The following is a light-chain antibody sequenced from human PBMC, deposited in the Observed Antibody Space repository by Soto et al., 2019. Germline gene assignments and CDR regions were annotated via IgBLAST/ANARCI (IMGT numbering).Light chain of an antibody. J-gene: IGKJ1*01. V-gene: IGKV3-15*01. CDR1: ESVSYSY. CDR3: HQYNFWPT. CDR2: GTS. Sequence: EIVLTQSPATMSLSPGERATLSCGASESVSYSYVAWYQLKGGLAPRLLIYGTSTRATGVPARFSGGGSGTEFTLTINRLQSEDFAVYFCHQYNFWPTFGQGTKVDIK.